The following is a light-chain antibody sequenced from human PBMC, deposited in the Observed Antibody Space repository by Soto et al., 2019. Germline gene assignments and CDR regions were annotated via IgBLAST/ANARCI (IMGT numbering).Light chain of an antibody. Sequence: AIRMTQSPSSFSASTGDRVTITCRASQGISSYLAWYQQKPGKAPKLLIYAASTLQSGVPSRFSGSGSGTDFTLTISCLQSEDFATYHCQQHNTYSRTFGQGTKVDIK. V-gene: IGKV1-8*01. J-gene: IGKJ1*01. CDR3: QQHNTYSRT. CDR1: QGISSY. CDR2: AAS.